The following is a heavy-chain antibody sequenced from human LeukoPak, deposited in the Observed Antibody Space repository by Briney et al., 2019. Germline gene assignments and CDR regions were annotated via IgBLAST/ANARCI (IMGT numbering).Heavy chain of an antibody. Sequence: GGSLRLSCAASGFTFSSYEMNWVRQAPGKGLEWVSYISSSGSTIYYADSVKGRFTISRDNAKNSLYLQMNSLRAEDTAVYYCARTSSGWYDYWGQGTLVTVSS. D-gene: IGHD6-19*01. CDR2: ISSSGSTI. J-gene: IGHJ4*02. CDR3: ARTSSGWYDY. V-gene: IGHV3-48*03. CDR1: GFTFSSYE.